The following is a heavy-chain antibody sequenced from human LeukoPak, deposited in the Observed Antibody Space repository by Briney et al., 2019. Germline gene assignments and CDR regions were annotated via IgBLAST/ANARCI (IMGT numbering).Heavy chain of an antibody. V-gene: IGHV4-39*01. J-gene: IGHJ5*02. CDR1: GGSISSSSYY. Sequence: PSETLSLTCTVSGGSISSSSYYWGWIRQPPGKGLEWIGSIYYSGSTYYNPSLKSRVTISVDTSKNQFSLKLSSVTAADTAVYYCARRPWGDFWSGYSNNWFDPWGQGTLVTVSS. D-gene: IGHD3-3*01. CDR3: ARRPWGDFWSGYSNNWFDP. CDR2: IYYSGST.